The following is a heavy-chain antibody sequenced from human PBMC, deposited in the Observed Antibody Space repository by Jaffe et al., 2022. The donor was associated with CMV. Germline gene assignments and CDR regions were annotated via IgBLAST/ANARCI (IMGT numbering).Heavy chain of an antibody. CDR3: ARDSWGEGYKKGGIDY. J-gene: IGHJ4*02. CDR2: IWGDGSNK. CDR1: GFNFRNYA. D-gene: IGHD7-27*01. Sequence: QVQLVESGGGVVQPGWTLRLSCAASGFNFRNYAMHWVRQAPGKGLEWVASIWGDGSNKNYVDSVKGRFTISRDNFKNTLYVQMDSLRAEDTAVYYCARDSWGEGYKKGGIDYWGQGTLVTVSA. V-gene: IGHV3-33*08.